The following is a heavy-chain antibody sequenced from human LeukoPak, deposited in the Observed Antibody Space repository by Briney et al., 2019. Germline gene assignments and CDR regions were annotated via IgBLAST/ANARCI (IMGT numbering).Heavy chain of an antibody. CDR1: GFILTEVS. V-gene: IGHV1-24*01. Sequence: GASVKLSCTISGFILTEVSIHWLRLAPGKGPEWMGSFDRETDETFYSHNFQGRVAMTEDTSADTAYMELTSLRSDDTAVYYCTADHYNNHGNFDFWGQGALVTVSS. CDR3: TADHYNNHGNFDF. J-gene: IGHJ4*02. CDR2: FDRETDET. D-gene: IGHD4-11*01.